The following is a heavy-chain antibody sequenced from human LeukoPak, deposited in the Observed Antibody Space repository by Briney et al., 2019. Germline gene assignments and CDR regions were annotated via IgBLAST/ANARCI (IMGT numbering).Heavy chain of an antibody. CDR3: ARVQTEYFSDNSAYNSPFDH. V-gene: IGHV1-18*01. CDR2: ISAYNGNT. D-gene: IGHD3-22*01. Sequence: ASVKVSCKASGYTFTSYGISWVRQAPGQGLEWMGWISAYNGNTNYAQKLQGRVTMTTDTSTSTAYMELRSLRSDDTAVYYCARVQTEYFSDNSAYNSPFDHWGQGTLVTVSS. CDR1: GYTFTSYG. J-gene: IGHJ4*02.